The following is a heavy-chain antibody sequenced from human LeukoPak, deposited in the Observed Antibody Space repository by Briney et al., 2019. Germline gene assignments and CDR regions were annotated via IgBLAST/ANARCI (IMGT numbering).Heavy chain of an antibody. Sequence: GGSLRLSYAASGFTFSSYGMHWVRQAPGKGLEWVAVISYDGSNKYYADSVKGRFTISRDNSKNTLYLQMNSLRAEDTAVYYCAKDYYGSGSYPYYFDYWGQGTLVTVSS. CDR3: AKDYYGSGSYPYYFDY. CDR1: GFTFSSYG. CDR2: ISYDGSNK. V-gene: IGHV3-30*18. J-gene: IGHJ4*02. D-gene: IGHD3-10*01.